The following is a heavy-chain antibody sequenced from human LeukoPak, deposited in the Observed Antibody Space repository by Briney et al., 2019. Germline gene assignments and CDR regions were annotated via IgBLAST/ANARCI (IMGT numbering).Heavy chain of an antibody. D-gene: IGHD6-25*01. CDR3: ARGGGDHGFDI. V-gene: IGHV3-74*01. J-gene: IGHJ3*02. CDR1: GFTFNIYW. Sequence: GGSLRLSCAASGFTFNIYWIHWVRQAPGKGLVWVSRIDSDGSRTIYADSVKGRFTVSRDNAKNTLYLQMNSLRAEDTAVYYCARGGGDHGFDIWGQGTMVTVSS. CDR2: IDSDGSRT.